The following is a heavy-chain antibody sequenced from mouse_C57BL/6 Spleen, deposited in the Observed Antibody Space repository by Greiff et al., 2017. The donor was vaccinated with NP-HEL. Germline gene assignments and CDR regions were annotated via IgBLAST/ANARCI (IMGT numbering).Heavy chain of an antibody. D-gene: IGHD3-1*01. CDR3: ARSGDWPAWFAY. J-gene: IGHJ3*01. CDR2: IYPGDGDT. Sequence: QVQLQQSGPELVKPGASVKISCKASGYAFSSSWMNWVKQRPGKGLEWIGRIYPGDGDTNYNGKFKGKATLTADKSSSTAYMQLSSLTSEDSAVYFCARSGDWPAWFAYWGQGTLVTVSA. V-gene: IGHV1-82*01. CDR1: GYAFSSSW.